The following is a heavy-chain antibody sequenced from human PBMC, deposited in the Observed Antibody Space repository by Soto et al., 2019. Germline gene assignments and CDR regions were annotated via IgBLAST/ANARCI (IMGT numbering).Heavy chain of an antibody. D-gene: IGHD3-3*01. CDR3: AHISPTYYDFYSFDP. CDR2: IYWDDDK. V-gene: IGHV2-5*02. CDR1: GFSLSTSGVG. Sequence: QITLKESGPPLVKPTQTLTLTCTFSGFSLSTSGVGVGWIRQPPGKALEWLALIYWDDDKRYSPSLKSRLTITKDTSKNQVVRTMTNMDPVDTATYYCAHISPTYYDFYSFDPWCQGTLVTVSS. J-gene: IGHJ5*02.